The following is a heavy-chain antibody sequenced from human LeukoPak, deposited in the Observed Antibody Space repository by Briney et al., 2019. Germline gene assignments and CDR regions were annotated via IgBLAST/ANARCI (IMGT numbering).Heavy chain of an antibody. CDR1: GFTFNSYS. V-gene: IGHV3-21*01. D-gene: IGHD1-26*01. Sequence: PGGSLRLSCAASGFTFNSYSMYWVRQAPGKGLEWVSSISSSSSHMFYADSVKGRFSISRDNANNSLYLQMNSLRAEDTAVYYCVRDSGSSYGYYFLHWGQGTLVTV. CDR3: VRDSGSSYGYYFLH. J-gene: IGHJ1*01. CDR2: ISSSSSHM.